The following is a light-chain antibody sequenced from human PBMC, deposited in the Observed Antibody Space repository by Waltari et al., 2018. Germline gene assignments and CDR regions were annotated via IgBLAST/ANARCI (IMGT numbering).Light chain of an antibody. CDR3: ATWDDSLSNWA. Sequence: QSVLTQPPSASGTPGQRVIISCSGSTPNSGTNYVSWYQHVPGTAPKLLILRNSQRPSGVPERFSGSRSVTSASLAISGLRSEDEADYFCATWDDSLSNWAFGGGTKVTVL. CDR2: RNS. V-gene: IGLV1-47*01. J-gene: IGLJ3*02. CDR1: TPNSGTNY.